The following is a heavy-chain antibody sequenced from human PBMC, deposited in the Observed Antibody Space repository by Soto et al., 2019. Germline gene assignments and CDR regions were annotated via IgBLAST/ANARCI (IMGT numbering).Heavy chain of an antibody. CDR3: SRNPKAIGMDV. J-gene: IGHJ6*02. CDR2: IIPIFGTA. Sequence: QVQLVQSGAEVKKPGSSVKVSCKASGGTFSSYAISWVRQAPGQGLEWMGGIIPIFGTANYAQKFQGRVTITADESTRKAYIELRRLRTEEKAVDFCSRNPKAIGMDVWGQGTTVTVSS. CDR1: GGTFSSYA. V-gene: IGHV1-69*01.